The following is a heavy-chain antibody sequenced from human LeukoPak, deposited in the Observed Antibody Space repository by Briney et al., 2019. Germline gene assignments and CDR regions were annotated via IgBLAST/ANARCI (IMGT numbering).Heavy chain of an antibody. Sequence: GGSLRLSCAASGFTFSSYWMSWVRQAPGKGLEWVANIKQDGSEKYYVDSVKGRFTISRDNAKNSLYLQMNSLRTEDTAVYYCVRDNSGWYRPALGRETAYYYCYMDVWGKGTTVTVSS. D-gene: IGHD6-19*01. CDR1: GFTFSSYW. V-gene: IGHV3-7*01. CDR2: IKQDGSEK. CDR3: VRDNSGWYRPALGRETAYYYCYMDV. J-gene: IGHJ6*03.